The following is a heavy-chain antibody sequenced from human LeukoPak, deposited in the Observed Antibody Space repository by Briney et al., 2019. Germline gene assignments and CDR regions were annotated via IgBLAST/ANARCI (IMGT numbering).Heavy chain of an antibody. CDR3: ARDLGYDFWSGQEPPDWFDP. CDR2: IIPIFGTA. CDR1: GGTFSSYA. Sequence: SVXVSCKASGGTFSSYAISWVRQAPGQGLEWMGGIIPIFGTANYAQKFQGRVTITADESTSTAYMELSSLRSEDTAVYYCARDLGYDFWSGQEPPDWFDPWGQGTLVTVSS. J-gene: IGHJ5*02. D-gene: IGHD3-3*01. V-gene: IGHV1-69*13.